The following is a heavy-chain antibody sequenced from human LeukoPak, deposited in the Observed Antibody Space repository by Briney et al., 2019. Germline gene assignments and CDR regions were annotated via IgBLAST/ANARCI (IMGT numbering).Heavy chain of an antibody. V-gene: IGHV3-7*01. J-gene: IGHJ4*02. Sequence: GGSLRLSCAASGFTFSRYYMVWVRQAPGKGLEWVAHMNEEGSETQYVDSVKGRFTTSRDNVKSSLFLQMSGLGVEDTAVYYCARDQGYCSGGTCYTVLDYWGQGTLVTVSS. CDR1: GFTFSRYY. CDR2: MNEEGSET. D-gene: IGHD2-15*01. CDR3: ARDQGYCSGGTCYTVLDY.